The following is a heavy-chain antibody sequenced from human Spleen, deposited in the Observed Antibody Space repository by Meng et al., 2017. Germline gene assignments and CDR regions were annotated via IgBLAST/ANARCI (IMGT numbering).Heavy chain of an antibody. J-gene: IGHJ4*02. CDR3: ARDLGGIFAY. CDR2: ISGSGGGT. Sequence: GESLKISCAASGFSFGSYAMSWVRQAPGRGLQWVSSISGSGGGTYYADSVKGRFTISRDNSKNTLYLQMNSLRAEDTAVYYCARDLGGIFAYWGQGALVTVSS. CDR1: GFSFGSYA. D-gene: IGHD6-13*01. V-gene: IGHV3-23*01.